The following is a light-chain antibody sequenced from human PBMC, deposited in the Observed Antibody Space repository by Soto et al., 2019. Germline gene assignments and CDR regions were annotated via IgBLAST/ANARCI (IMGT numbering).Light chain of an antibody. J-gene: IGKJ4*01. CDR3: QQRSNWPLLT. V-gene: IGKV3-11*01. CDR2: DAS. Sequence: EIVLTQSPATLSLSPGERATLSCRASQSVSSYLAWYQQKPGQAPRLLIYDASNRATGIPARFSGSGSGTDFTLTISSLEPEDVAVYYCQQRSNWPLLTVGGGTKVEIK. CDR1: QSVSSY.